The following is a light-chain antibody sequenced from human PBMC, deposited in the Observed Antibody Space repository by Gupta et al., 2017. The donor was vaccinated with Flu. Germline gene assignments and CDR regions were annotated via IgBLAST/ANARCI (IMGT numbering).Light chain of an antibody. V-gene: IGKV1-9*01. Sequence: DIHLTQSPSFLSASVGDRVTITCRASQGISSYLAWYQQKPGKAPKLLIDVASTLQSGVPSRFSGSGSGTEFTLTISSLQPEDFATYYCQQLSTYPLTFGGGTKVESK. CDR3: QQLSTYPLT. J-gene: IGKJ4*01. CDR1: QGISSY. CDR2: VAS.